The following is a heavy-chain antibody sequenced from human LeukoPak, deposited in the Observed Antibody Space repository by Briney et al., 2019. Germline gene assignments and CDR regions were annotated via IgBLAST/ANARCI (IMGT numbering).Heavy chain of an antibody. CDR2: ISHSSDAI. J-gene: IGHJ4*02. D-gene: IGHD3-22*01. CDR1: GFTFSTYG. V-gene: IGHV3-48*02. CDR3: ARASPSGYDY. Sequence: GGSLRLSCAASGFTFSTYGMNWVRQAPGKGLEWVSYISHSSDAIYYPDSVKGRFTISRDNAKNSLYLQMNSLRDEDTAVYYCARASPSGYDYWGRGTLVTVSS.